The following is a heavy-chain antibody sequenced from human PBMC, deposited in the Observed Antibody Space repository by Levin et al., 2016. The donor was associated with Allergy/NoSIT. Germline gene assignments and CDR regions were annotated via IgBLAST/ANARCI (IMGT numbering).Heavy chain of an antibody. V-gene: IGHV4-31*03. D-gene: IGHD6-19*01. Sequence: SETLSLTCTVSGGSVSGGGYYWNWIRQQPGKGLEWIGYIHDSGSFYYSPSLKNRASISLDRSKNQFFLKLSSLTAADTALYYCARERSSRDRSQYFGVDVWGPGTRVTVS. CDR2: IHDSGSF. CDR3: ARERSSRDRSQYFGVDV. J-gene: IGHJ6*02. CDR1: GGSVSGGGYY.